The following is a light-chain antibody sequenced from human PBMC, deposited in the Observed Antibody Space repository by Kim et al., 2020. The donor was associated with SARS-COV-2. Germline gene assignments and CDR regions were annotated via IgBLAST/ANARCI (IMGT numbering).Light chain of an antibody. CDR2: DAS. CDR3: QKYNSVPYT. Sequence: SASAGDRVTITCRASQGISNYLAWYQQKPGKVPKLLIHDASTLRSGVPSRFSGSGSGTDFTLTISSLQPEDVATYYCQKYNSVPYTFGQGTKLEI. CDR1: QGISNY. J-gene: IGKJ2*01. V-gene: IGKV1-27*01.